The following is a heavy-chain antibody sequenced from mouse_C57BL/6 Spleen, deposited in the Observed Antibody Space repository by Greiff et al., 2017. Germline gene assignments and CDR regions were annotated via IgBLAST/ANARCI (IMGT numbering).Heavy chain of an antibody. CDR3: ARGGNAMDY. J-gene: IGHJ4*01. V-gene: IGHV1-4*01. Sequence: VQLVESGAELARPGASVKMSCKASGYTFTSYTMHWVKQRPGQGLEWIGYINPSSGYTKYNQKFKDKATLTADKSSSTAYMQLSSLTSEDSAVYYCARGGNAMDYWGQGTSVTVSS. CDR1: GYTFTSYT. CDR2: INPSSGYT.